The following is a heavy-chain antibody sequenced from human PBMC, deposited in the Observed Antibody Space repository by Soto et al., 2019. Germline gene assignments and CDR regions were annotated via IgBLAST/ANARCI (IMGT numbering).Heavy chain of an antibody. CDR3: ARVVVVIPPGYYYAMDV. J-gene: IGHJ6*02. V-gene: IGHV3-7*01. CDR2: IKQDGSEK. D-gene: IGHD3-22*01. CDR1: GFTFSSYW. Sequence: LSLSCAASGFTFSSYWMSWVRQAPGKGLEGVANIKQDGSEKYYVDSVKGRFTISRDNAKNSLYLQMNSLRAEDTAVYYCARVVVVIPPGYYYAMDVWGQGTTVTVS.